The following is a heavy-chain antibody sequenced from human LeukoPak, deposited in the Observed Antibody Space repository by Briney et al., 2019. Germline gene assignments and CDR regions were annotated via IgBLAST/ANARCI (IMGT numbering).Heavy chain of an antibody. V-gene: IGHV4-59*08. CDR1: GGSISSYY. Sequence: SETLSLTCTVSGGSISSYYWSWIRQPPGKGLEWIGYIYYSGSTNYNPSLKARVTISVDTSKNQFSLKLSSVTAADTAVYYCARLSGARIAAAGLFDYWGQGTLVTVSS. CDR2: IYYSGST. CDR3: ARLSGARIAAAGLFDY. D-gene: IGHD6-13*01. J-gene: IGHJ4*02.